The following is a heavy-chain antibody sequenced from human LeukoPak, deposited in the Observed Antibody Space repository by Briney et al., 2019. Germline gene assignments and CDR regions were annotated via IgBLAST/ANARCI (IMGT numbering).Heavy chain of an antibody. CDR3: ARDYWGGLLAY. D-gene: IGHD3-22*01. V-gene: IGHV1-46*01. J-gene: IGHJ4*02. CDR1: GYTFTSYY. CDR2: INPSGGST. Sequence: GASVKVSCKASGYTFTSYYMHWVRQAPGQGLEWMGIINPSGGSTSYAQKFQGRVTMTRDTSMSTVYMELSSLRSEDTAVYYCARDYWGGLLAYWGQGTLVTVSS.